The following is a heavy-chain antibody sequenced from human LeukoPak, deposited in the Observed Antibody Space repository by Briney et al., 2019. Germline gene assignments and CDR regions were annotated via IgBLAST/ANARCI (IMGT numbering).Heavy chain of an antibody. V-gene: IGHV3-74*01. CDR2: INNDGSDT. J-gene: IGHJ4*02. Sequence: PGGSLRLSCAASGFTFRNHWMHWVRHAPGKGLIWVARINNDGSDTSHADSVKGRFTISRDNSKNTLYLQMNSLRAEDTAVYYCAGPGGRFDYWGQGTLVTVSS. CDR3: AGPGGRFDY. D-gene: IGHD1-26*01. CDR1: GFTFRNHW.